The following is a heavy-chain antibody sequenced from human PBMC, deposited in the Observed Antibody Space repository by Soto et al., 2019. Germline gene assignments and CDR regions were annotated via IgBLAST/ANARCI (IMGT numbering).Heavy chain of an antibody. CDR3: ARSLAQSRGWHY. CDR1: GGSFSAYY. Sequence: QVQLQQWGAGLLKPSETLSLTCAVYGGSFSAYYWSWIRQPPGKGLEWIGEIYHGGSANYNPSPKSRVTTSLGPSTKQFSLKLNSVTAADTTVYYCARSLAQSRGWHYWGQGTLVTVSS. D-gene: IGHD6-19*01. V-gene: IGHV4-34*01. CDR2: IYHGGSA. J-gene: IGHJ4*02.